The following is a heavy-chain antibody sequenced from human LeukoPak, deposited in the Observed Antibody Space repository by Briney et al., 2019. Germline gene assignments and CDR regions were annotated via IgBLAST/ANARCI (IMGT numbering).Heavy chain of an antibody. V-gene: IGHV3-11*01. D-gene: IGHD3-10*01. CDR1: GGSFSGYY. CDR3: ARDVPSRTYYYGSGSLDAFDI. J-gene: IGHJ3*02. Sequence: LSLTCAVYGGSFSGYYWSWIRQAPGKGLEWVSYISSSGSTIYYADSVKGRFTISRDNAKNSLYLQMNSLRAEDTAVYYCARDVPSRTYYYGSGSLDAFDIWGQGTMVTVSS. CDR2: ISSSGSTI.